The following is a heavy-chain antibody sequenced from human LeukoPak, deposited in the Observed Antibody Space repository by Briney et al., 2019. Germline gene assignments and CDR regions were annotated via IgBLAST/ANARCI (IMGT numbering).Heavy chain of an antibody. Sequence: PGGSLRLSCAASGFTFSSYSMNWVRQAPGKGLEWVSSISSSSYIYYADSVKGRFTISRDNAKNSLYLQMNSLRAEDTAVYYCARDNYAGYCSSTSCYSFNWFDPWGQGTLVTVSS. J-gene: IGHJ5*02. CDR3: ARDNYAGYCSSTSCYSFNWFDP. V-gene: IGHV3-21*01. CDR1: GFTFSSYS. CDR2: ISSSSYI. D-gene: IGHD2-2*01.